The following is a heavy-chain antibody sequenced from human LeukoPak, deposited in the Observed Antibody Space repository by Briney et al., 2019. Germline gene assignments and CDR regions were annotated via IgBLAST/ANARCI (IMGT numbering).Heavy chain of an antibody. V-gene: IGHV3-11*01. CDR1: GFTFSDYY. D-gene: IGHD6-13*01. J-gene: IGHJ4*02. CDR3: ARDARSGGSSWYPSFDY. CDR2: ISSSGSTI. Sequence: TGGSLRLSCAASGFTFSDYYMSWIRQAPGKGLEWVSYISSSGSTIYYADSVKGRFTISRDNAKNSLYLQMNSLRAEDTAVYYCARDARSGGSSWYPSFDYWGQGTLVTVSS.